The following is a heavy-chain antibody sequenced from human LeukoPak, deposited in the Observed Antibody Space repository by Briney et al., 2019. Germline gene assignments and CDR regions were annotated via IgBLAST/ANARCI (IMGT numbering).Heavy chain of an antibody. CDR2: INPNSGGT. CDR1: GGTFSSYA. V-gene: IGHV1-2*02. J-gene: IGHJ4*02. Sequence: GASVKVSCKASGGTFSSYAISWVRQAPGQGLEWMGWINPNSGGTNYAQKFQGRVTMTRDTSISTAYMELSRLRSDDTAVYYCARDINLVAVAASAVDYWGQGTLVTVSS. D-gene: IGHD6-19*01. CDR3: ARDINLVAVAASAVDY.